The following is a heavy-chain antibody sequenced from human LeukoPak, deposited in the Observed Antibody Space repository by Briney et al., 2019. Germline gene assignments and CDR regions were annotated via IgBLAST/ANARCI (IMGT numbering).Heavy chain of an antibody. CDR2: TYYRSKWYN. D-gene: IGHD6-6*01. CDR3: ARRLKTRRLSVPGSYDT. CDR1: GDTVSSNSAA. Sequence: SHTLSLTCAISGDTVSSNSAAGTSISQSPSRGLEWLGRTYYRSKWYNEYAVSVKSRITINPDTSKNQFSLKLSSVTAADTAVYYCARRLKTRRLSVPGSYDTWGQGTLVTVSS. V-gene: IGHV6-1*01. J-gene: IGHJ5*02.